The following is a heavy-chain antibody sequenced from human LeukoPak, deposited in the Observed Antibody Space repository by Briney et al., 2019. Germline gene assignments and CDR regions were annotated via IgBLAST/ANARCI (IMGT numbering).Heavy chain of an antibody. Sequence: SGGSLRLSCAASESSVGSNYMTWVRQAPGKGLEWVSLIYSGGSTYYADSVKGRFTISRDNSRNTFYLQMNSLTPEDTAMYYCAREGTERANDAFDIWGQGTMVIVSS. CDR1: ESSVGSNY. CDR2: IYSGGST. V-gene: IGHV3-66*02. J-gene: IGHJ3*02. CDR3: AREGTERANDAFDI.